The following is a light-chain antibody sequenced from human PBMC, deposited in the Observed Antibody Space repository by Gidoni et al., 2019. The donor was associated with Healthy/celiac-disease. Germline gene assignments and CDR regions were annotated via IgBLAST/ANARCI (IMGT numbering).Light chain of an antibody. J-gene: IGKJ4*01. V-gene: IGKV3-11*01. Sequence: EIVLTQSPSTLSLSTGERATLCCRARQSVSSYFAWYQQKPGQAPRLLIYDASNSATGIPARFSGSGSGTDFTLTISSLEPEDFAVYYCQQRSNWPPTFGGGTKVEIK. CDR3: QQRSNWPPT. CDR2: DAS. CDR1: QSVSSY.